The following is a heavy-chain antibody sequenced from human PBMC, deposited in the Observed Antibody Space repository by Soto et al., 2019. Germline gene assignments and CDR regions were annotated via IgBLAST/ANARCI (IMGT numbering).Heavy chain of an antibody. Sequence: SDTLSLTCTVSGGSISSSSYYWGWIRQPPGKGLEWIGSIYYSGSTYYNPSLKSRVTISVDTSKNQFSLKLSSVTAADTAVYYCASFRRDRKDITGTTFFDYWGQGTRVTVSS. CDR3: ASFRRDRKDITGTTFFDY. J-gene: IGHJ4*02. CDR1: GGSISSSSYY. V-gene: IGHV4-39*01. CDR2: IYYSGST. D-gene: IGHD1-7*01.